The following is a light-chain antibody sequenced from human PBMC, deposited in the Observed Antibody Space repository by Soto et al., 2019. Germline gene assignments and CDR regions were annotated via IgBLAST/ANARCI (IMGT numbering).Light chain of an antibody. CDR3: QQRSDWPAT. Sequence: EIVLTQSPATLSLSPGERATLSCRASQSVSSYLAWYQQKPGQAPRLLIYDASNRATGIPARFSGSGSGTDFTLTIRSLEPEDFEIYYCQQRSDWPATFGPGTKVDIK. CDR2: DAS. J-gene: IGKJ3*01. CDR1: QSVSSY. V-gene: IGKV3-11*01.